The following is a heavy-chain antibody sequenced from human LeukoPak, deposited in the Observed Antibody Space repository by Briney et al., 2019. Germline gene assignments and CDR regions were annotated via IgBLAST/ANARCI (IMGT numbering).Heavy chain of an antibody. CDR3: ARLVVSSWYHEVLLGRDY. J-gene: IGHJ4*02. D-gene: IGHD6-13*01. Sequence: SETLSLTCTVSGGSISSSTYYWGWIREPPGKGLEWLGSFYYSGSTYYKPSLKSRVTISVDTSKNQFSLKLSSVTAADTAVYYCARLVVSSWYHEVLLGRDYWGQGTLVTVSS. CDR2: FYYSGST. V-gene: IGHV4-39*01. CDR1: GGSISSSTYY.